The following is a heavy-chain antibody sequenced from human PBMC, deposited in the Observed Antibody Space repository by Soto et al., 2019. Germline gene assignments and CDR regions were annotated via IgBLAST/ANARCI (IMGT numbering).Heavy chain of an antibody. CDR2: IYYSGTT. Sequence: SETLSLTCTVSSGSISSSSYYWGWIRQPPGKGLEWIGSIYYSGTTYYNPSLKSRVTVSVDTSKNQFSLRAEDTAVYYCARVDDILTYIDYWGQGTLVTVSS. J-gene: IGHJ4*02. CDR3: ARVDDILTYIDY. CDR1: SGSISSSSYY. V-gene: IGHV4-39*01. D-gene: IGHD3-9*01.